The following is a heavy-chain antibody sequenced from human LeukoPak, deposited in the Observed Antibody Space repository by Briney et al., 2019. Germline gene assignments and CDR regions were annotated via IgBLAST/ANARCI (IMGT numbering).Heavy chain of an antibody. CDR2: MKEDGGEE. J-gene: IGHJ3*02. Sequence: GGSLRLSCVASGFTFSNYWMSWVRQAPGKGLEWVANMKEDGGEEYYVDSVKGRFTISRDNAKKSLFLHMNTLRVEDTAIYYCAGYYAGKDVFGIWGQGTRVTVSS. CDR3: AGYYAGKDVFGI. D-gene: IGHD4-23*01. CDR1: GFTFSNYW. V-gene: IGHV3-7*01.